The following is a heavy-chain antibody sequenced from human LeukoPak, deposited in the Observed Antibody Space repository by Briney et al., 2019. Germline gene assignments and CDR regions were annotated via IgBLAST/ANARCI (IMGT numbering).Heavy chain of an antibody. CDR1: GYSISSGYY. Sequence: SETLSLTCTVSGYSISSGYYWGWIRQPPGKGLEWIGSIYHSGSTYYNPSLKSRVTISVDTSKNQFSLKLSSVTAADTAVYYCTRGRRWLQLGFDYWGQGTLVTVSS. D-gene: IGHD5-24*01. V-gene: IGHV4-38-2*02. CDR2: IYHSGST. CDR3: TRGRRWLQLGFDY. J-gene: IGHJ4*02.